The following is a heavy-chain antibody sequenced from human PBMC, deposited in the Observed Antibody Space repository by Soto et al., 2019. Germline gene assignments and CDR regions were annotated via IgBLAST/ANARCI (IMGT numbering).Heavy chain of an antibody. J-gene: IGHJ4*02. Sequence: GGSLRLSCAASGFTLTKASMSWVRQASGRGLEWIGRIRTKTNNYATAYAESVKGRFTVSRDDSKNTAYLQMNSLRAEDTAVYYCARDASTGAADYYFDYWGQGTPVTVSS. CDR1: GFTLTKAS. D-gene: IGHD4-17*01. CDR2: IRTKTNNYAT. CDR3: ARDASTGAADYYFDY. V-gene: IGHV3-73*01.